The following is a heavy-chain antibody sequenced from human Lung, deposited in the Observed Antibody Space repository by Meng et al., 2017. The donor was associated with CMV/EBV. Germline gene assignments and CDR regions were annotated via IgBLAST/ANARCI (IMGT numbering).Heavy chain of an antibody. J-gene: IGHJ4*02. V-gene: IGHV3-74*01. D-gene: IGHD3-3*01. CDR3: ARDNPYYDFWSGYYGYYFAY. CDR1: GFTFSSYW. CDR2: INSDGSST. Sequence: SCAASGFTFSSYWMHWVRQAPGKGLVWVSRINSDGSSTSYADSVKGRFTISRDNAKNTLYLQMNSLRAEDTAVYYCARDNPYYDFWSGYYGYYFAYWXQGTLVTVSS.